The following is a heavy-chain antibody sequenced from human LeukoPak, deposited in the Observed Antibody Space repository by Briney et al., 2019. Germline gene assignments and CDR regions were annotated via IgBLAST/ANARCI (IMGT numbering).Heavy chain of an antibody. D-gene: IGHD6-13*01. CDR1: GFTFSKYW. CDR3: AKMHSSKWYEEYFHH. J-gene: IGHJ1*01. V-gene: IGHV3-7*01. Sequence: TGGSLRLSCAASGFTFSKYWMSWVRQAPGKGLEWVAYIKEDGSEKYYVDSVKGRFTISRDNAKNSLYLQMSSLRVEDTAIYYCAKMHSSKWYEEYFHHWGQGTLVTVSS. CDR2: IKEDGSEK.